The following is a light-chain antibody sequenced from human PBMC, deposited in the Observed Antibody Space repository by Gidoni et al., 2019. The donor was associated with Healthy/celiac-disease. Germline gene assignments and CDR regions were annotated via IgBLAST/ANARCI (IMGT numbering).Light chain of an antibody. CDR2: QDS. CDR1: NLGDKY. V-gene: IGLV3-1*01. J-gene: IGLJ3*02. Sequence: SYALTQPPSASVSPGQTASITCPGDNLGDKYPCWYPQKPGQSPVLVICQDSKRPSGIPARFAGSNSGNTATLTISGTPAMDEADYYGQAGDSSTGLVFGGGTKLTVL. CDR3: QAGDSSTGLV.